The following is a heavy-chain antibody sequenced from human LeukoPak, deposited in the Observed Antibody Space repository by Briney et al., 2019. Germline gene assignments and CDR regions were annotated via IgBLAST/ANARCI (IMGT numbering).Heavy chain of an antibody. J-gene: IGHJ6*03. CDR3: ASYYDSSGLMYYYYYMDV. Sequence: PGGSLRLSCAASGFTFSSYAMIWVRQAPGKGLEWVSAISGSGGSTYYADSVKGRFTISRDNSKNTLYLQMNSLRAEDTAVYYCASYYDSSGLMYYYYYMDVWGKGTTVTVSS. V-gene: IGHV3-23*01. CDR1: GFTFSSYA. D-gene: IGHD3-22*01. CDR2: ISGSGGST.